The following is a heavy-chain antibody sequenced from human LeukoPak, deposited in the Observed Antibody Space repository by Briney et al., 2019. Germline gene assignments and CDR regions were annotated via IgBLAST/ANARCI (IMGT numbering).Heavy chain of an antibody. CDR2: LYSGGST. V-gene: IGHV3-66*01. Sequence: GGSLRLSCVVSGFTVSSNYMSWVRQAPGRGLHWVSVLYSGGSTYYAYSVKGRFTISRDNSKNTLYLQMNSLRAQDTAVYYCARDLTGDAYFDYWGQGTLVTVSS. D-gene: IGHD7-27*01. CDR1: GFTVSSNY. CDR3: ARDLTGDAYFDY. J-gene: IGHJ4*02.